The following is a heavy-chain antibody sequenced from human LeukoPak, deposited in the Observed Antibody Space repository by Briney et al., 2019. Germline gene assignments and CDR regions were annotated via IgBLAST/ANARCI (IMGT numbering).Heavy chain of an antibody. CDR3: ARERNDCYGSSGCVGDSYMDV. Sequence: ASVKVSCKASGYTFTSYAMNWVRQAPGQGLEWMGWINTNTGNPTYAQGFTGRFVFSLDTSVSTAYLQISSLKADDTAVYYCARERNDCYGSSGCVGDSYMDVWGKGTTVTVSS. CDR1: GYTFTSYA. V-gene: IGHV7-4-1*02. CDR2: INTNTGNP. D-gene: IGHD3-22*01. J-gene: IGHJ6*03.